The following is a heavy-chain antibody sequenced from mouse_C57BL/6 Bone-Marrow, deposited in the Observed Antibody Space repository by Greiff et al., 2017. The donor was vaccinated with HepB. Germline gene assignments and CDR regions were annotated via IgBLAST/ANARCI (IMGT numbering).Heavy chain of an antibody. D-gene: IGHD1-1*01. CDR1: GFSLTSYG. V-gene: IGHV2-5*01. Sequence: QVQLKESGPGLVQPSQSLSITCTVSGFSLTSYGVHWVRQSPGKGLEWLGVIWRGGSTDYNAAFMSRLSITKDNSKSQVFFKMNSLQADDTAIYYCAKKGPYGSSWAMDYWGQGTSVTVSS. CDR3: AKKGPYGSSWAMDY. J-gene: IGHJ4*01. CDR2: IWRGGST.